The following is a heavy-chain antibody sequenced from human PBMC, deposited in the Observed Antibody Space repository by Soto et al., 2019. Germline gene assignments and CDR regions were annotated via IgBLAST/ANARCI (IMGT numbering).Heavy chain of an antibody. CDR1: GYTFTGYY. CDR3: ARGSKRYGDYPAFDY. J-gene: IGHJ4*02. V-gene: IGHV1-2*02. CDR2: INPNSGGT. D-gene: IGHD4-17*01. Sequence: ASVKVSCKASGYTFTGYYMHWVRQAPGQGLEWMGWINPNSGGTNYAQEFQGRVTMTRDTSISTAYMELSRLRSDDTAVYYCARGSKRYGDYPAFDYWGQGTLVTVSS.